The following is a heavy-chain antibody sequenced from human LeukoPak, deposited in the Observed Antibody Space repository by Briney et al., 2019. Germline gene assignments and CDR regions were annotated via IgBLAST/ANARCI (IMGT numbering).Heavy chain of an antibody. CDR2: ISTYNGNT. CDR3: ARGGVGVAWEVGLDYYYMDV. D-gene: IGHD1-26*01. CDR1: GFTFTTYG. Sequence: GASVKVSCKASGFTFTTYGISWVRQAPGQGLEWMGWISTYNGNTNTDYAQKLQGRVTMTTDTTTSTAYMELRSLRSDDTAVYYCARGGVGVAWEVGLDYYYMDVWGEGTTVTVSS. J-gene: IGHJ6*03. V-gene: IGHV1-18*01.